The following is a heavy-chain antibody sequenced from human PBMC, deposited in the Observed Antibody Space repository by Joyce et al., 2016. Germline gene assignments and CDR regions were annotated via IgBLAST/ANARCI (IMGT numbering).Heavy chain of an antibody. Sequence: EVQLVESGGGLVKPGGSLRLSCAASGFTFSSSSMSWIRQAPGKGLEWVAAINGNSYFIFHADSVKGRFTVSRDNAKNTLYLQMNSLRVEDTAVFYCVRGGKDYFYSMDVWGQGTTVTVSS. CDR3: VRGGKDYFYSMDV. CDR1: GFTFSSSS. CDR2: INGNSYFI. J-gene: IGHJ6*03. V-gene: IGHV3-21*01.